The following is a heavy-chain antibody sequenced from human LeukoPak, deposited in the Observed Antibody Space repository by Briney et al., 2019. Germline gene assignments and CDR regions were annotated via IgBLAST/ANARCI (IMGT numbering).Heavy chain of an antibody. Sequence: SETLSLTCTVSGGSVSSGSYYWSWIRQPPGKGLEWIGYIYYSGSTNYNPSLKSRVTISVDTSKNQFSLKLSPVTAADTAVYYCARDRGGYSGYDYYFDYWGQGSLVTVSS. D-gene: IGHD5-12*01. V-gene: IGHV4-61*01. J-gene: IGHJ4*02. CDR3: ARDRGGYSGYDYYFDY. CDR2: IYYSGST. CDR1: GGSVSSGSYY.